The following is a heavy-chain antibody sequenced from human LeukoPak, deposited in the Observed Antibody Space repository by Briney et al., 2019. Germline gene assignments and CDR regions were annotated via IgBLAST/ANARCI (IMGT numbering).Heavy chain of an antibody. CDR1: GLTLSTYW. V-gene: IGHV3-7*01. CDR2: INQDGSER. D-gene: IGHD4-23*01. J-gene: IGHJ4*02. Sequence: GGSLRLSCAATGLTLSTYWMSWVRQAPGKGLEWVAMINQDGSERYYVNSVKGRFTISRDNVKNSLYLQMNSLRVEDTAVYSCVRGGGRFADYWGQGTLVTVSS. CDR3: VRGGGRFADY.